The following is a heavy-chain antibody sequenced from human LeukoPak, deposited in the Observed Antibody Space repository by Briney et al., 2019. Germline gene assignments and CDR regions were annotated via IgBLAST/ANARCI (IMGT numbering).Heavy chain of an antibody. CDR3: ARHRAYSSSSPFDY. D-gene: IGHD6-6*01. CDR2: IYYTGST. J-gene: IGHJ4*02. V-gene: IGHV4-59*08. Sequence: SETLSLTCSVSGGSISSLYWSWIRQPPGKGLEWIGYIYYTGSTNYNPALKSRVTMFVDMSKNQFSLRLSSVTAADTAVYYCARHRAYSSSSPFDYWGQGTLVTVSS. CDR1: GGSISSLY.